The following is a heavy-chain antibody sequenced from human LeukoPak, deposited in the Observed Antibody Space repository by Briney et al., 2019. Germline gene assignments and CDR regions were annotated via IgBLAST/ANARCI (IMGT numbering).Heavy chain of an antibody. V-gene: IGHV3-30*18. D-gene: IGHD1-1*01. Sequence: PGGSLRLSCAASGFMFSSYGMHWLRQAPGKGLEWVAIISSDGNTKYYADLVKGRFTVSRDNSKNTLYLQVNSLRPEDTAVYYCAKSQEIDYWSSFDIWGQGTMVTVSS. CDR2: ISSDGNTK. CDR1: GFMFSSYG. CDR3: AKSQEIDYWSSFDI. J-gene: IGHJ3*02.